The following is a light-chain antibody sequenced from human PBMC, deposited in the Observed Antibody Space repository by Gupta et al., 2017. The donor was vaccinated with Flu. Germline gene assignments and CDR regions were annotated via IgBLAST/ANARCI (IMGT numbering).Light chain of an antibody. CDR1: QSISNW. Sequence: MTQSPPTLSASVGDRVTITCRASQSISNWLAWYQQKPGRAPKILIYKASSLQSGVPSRFSGSGTGTEFTLTISSLQPDDFATYYCQHHGTFGQGTKVEN. CDR2: KAS. J-gene: IGKJ1*01. V-gene: IGKV1-5*03. CDR3: QHHGT.